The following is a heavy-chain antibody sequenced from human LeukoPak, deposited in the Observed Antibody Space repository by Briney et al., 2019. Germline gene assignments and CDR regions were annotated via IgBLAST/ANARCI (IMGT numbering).Heavy chain of an antibody. V-gene: IGHV1-8*01. Sequence: ASVKVSCKASGYTFTSYDINWVRQATGQGLEWMGWMNPNSGNTGYAQKFQGRVTMTRDTSVSTAYMELGSLRSEDTAVYYCAKRGDFWSGYYTDYYYYMDVWGKGTTVTVSS. CDR3: AKRGDFWSGYYTDYYYYMDV. CDR2: MNPNSGNT. CDR1: GYTFTSYD. J-gene: IGHJ6*03. D-gene: IGHD3-3*01.